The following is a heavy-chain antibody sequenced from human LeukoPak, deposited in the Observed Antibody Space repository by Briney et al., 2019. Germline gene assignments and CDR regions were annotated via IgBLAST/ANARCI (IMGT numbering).Heavy chain of an antibody. V-gene: IGHV3-33*01. CDR2: IRFDGSNK. J-gene: IGHJ4*02. CDR1: GYTFITYY. CDR3: ASAAGPFDN. D-gene: IGHD6-13*01. Sequence: SCKASGYTFITYYMHWVRQAPGKGPEWVAVIRFDGSNKYYADSVKGRFTISRDNSKNTLYLEMNSLRAEDTAVYYCASAAGPFDNWGQGTLVTVSS.